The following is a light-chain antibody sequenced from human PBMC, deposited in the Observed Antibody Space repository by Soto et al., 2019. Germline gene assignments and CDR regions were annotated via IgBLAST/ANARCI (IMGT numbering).Light chain of an antibody. Sequence: QSVLTQPPSASGTPGQRVTISCSGSSSNIGRNTVNWYQQLPGAAPKLLFYTNTQRPSGVPDRFSASKSGTSASLAISGLQSEDEADYYCAAWDDSLNSLIFGGGTQLTVL. CDR2: TNT. CDR1: SSNIGRNT. V-gene: IGLV1-44*01. J-gene: IGLJ2*01. CDR3: AAWDDSLNSLI.